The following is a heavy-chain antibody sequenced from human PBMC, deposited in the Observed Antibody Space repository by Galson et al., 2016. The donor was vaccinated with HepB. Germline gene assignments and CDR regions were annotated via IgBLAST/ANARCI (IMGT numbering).Heavy chain of an antibody. Sequence: SLRLSCAASGFTVSSKYMSWVRQAPGKGLEWVSVIYSGGSAYYADAVKGGFTISRDNSKNTLYLKMNSLGAEDTAGYYCASKYPRSARFDPWGQGTLVTVSS. V-gene: IGHV3-53*01. CDR3: ASKYPRSARFDP. CDR1: GFTVSSKY. CDR2: IYSGGSA. J-gene: IGHJ5*02. D-gene: IGHD2-2*02.